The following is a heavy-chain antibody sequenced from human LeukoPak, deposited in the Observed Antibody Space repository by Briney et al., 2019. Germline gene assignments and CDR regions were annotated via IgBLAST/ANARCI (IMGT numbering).Heavy chain of an antibody. CDR2: ITDSGTNT. D-gene: IGHD6-19*01. V-gene: IGHV3-23*01. J-gene: IGHJ5*02. CDR1: GFTFRSYA. Sequence: QTGGSLRLSCAVSGFTFRSYAMNWVRQAPGKGLEWVSVITDSGTNTYYGDSVKGRFTVSRGNSKNTLYLQMNSLRAEDTAVYYCAKGSGSGWYGWLDPWGQGTLVTVSS. CDR3: AKGSGSGWYGWLDP.